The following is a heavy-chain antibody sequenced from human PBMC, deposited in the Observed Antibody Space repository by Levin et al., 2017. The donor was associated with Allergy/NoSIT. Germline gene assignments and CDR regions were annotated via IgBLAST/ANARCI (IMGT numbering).Heavy chain of an antibody. D-gene: IGHD6-19*01. CDR2: IYYTGST. CDR3: ARDGWYSRGRTYHYMDV. J-gene: IGHJ6*03. CDR1: GGSVSSYY. V-gene: IGHV4-59*02. Sequence: SETLSLTCTVSGGSVSSYYWSWIRQPPGKGLEWIGYIYYTGSTNYNPSLKSRVTISVDTSNNQFSLKLTSVTAADTAVYYCARDGWYSRGRTYHYMDVWGQGTTVTVSS.